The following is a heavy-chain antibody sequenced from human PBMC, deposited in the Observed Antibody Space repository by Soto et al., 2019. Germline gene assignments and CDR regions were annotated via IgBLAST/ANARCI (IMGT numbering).Heavy chain of an antibody. Sequence: QITLKESGPTLVKPTQTLTLTCTFSGFSLSNSGVGVGWIRQPPGKALEWLALIYWDDDKRYSPSLKSRLTITKDTSKSQVVLTMPNMDPVDTATYSCAQRYSSSWYGRGNWFDPCGQGTLVTVSA. CDR1: GFSLSNSGVG. V-gene: IGHV2-5*02. CDR3: AQRYSSSWYGRGNWFDP. CDR2: IYWDDDK. J-gene: IGHJ5*02. D-gene: IGHD6-13*01.